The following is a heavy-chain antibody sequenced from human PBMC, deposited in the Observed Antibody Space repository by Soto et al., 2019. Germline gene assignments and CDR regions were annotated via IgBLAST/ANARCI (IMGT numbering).Heavy chain of an antibody. CDR2: IWSDGSEK. D-gene: IGHD2-2*01. CDR1: GFNFRNYA. Sequence: GGSLRLSCAASGFNFRNYAMHWVRQAPGKGLEWVAVIWSDGSEKYYGASVKGRVTISRDNFKNTVSLQMNSLRVEDTAIYYCARNVLRGYCSSSSCPFDPWGQGTLVTVSS. J-gene: IGHJ5*02. CDR3: ARNVLRGYCSSSSCPFDP. V-gene: IGHV3-33*01.